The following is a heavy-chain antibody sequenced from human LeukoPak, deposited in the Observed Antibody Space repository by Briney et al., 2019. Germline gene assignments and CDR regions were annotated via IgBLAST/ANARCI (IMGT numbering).Heavy chain of an antibody. CDR3: ARARPAEDLDYGGNWFDP. Sequence: SETLSLTCTVSVGSISSYYWSWIRQPPGKGLEWIGYIYYSGSTNYNPSLKSRVTISVDTSKNQFSLKLSSVTATDTAVYCCARARPAEDLDYGGNWFDPWGQGTPVTVSS. CDR1: VGSISSYY. CDR2: IYYSGST. D-gene: IGHD4-17*01. J-gene: IGHJ5*02. V-gene: IGHV4-59*01.